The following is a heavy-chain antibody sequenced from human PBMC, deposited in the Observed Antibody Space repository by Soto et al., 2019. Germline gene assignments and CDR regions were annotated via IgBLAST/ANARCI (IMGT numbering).Heavy chain of an antibody. CDR1: GGTFSSYA. CDR2: IIPIFGTA. D-gene: IGHD3-22*01. CDR3: SREGASGSHIGY. J-gene: IGHJ4*02. V-gene: IGHV1-69*01. Sequence: QVQLVQSGAEVKKPGSSVKVSCKASGGTFSSYAISWVRQAPGQGHEWMGGIIPIFGTANYAQKFQGRVTITADESTSTAYMELSSLRSQDTAMYYCSREGASGSHIGYWGQGTLVTVSS.